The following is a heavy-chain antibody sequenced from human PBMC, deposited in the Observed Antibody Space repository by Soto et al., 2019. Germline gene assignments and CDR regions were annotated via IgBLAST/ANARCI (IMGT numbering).Heavy chain of an antibody. J-gene: IGHJ4*02. CDR1: VHSVAHNRTT. CDR3: ETGVDSSFDY. V-gene: IGHV6-1*01. D-gene: IGHD6-19*01. CDR2: TYYRSKWKN. Sequence: TLPLTFVISVHSVAHNRTTWNWVRQSPSRVLEWLGRTYYRSKWKNDYALSVNSRITINPDTSKNQLSLQLSSVTPDDTAIYYCETGVDSSFDYCGQGPRVT.